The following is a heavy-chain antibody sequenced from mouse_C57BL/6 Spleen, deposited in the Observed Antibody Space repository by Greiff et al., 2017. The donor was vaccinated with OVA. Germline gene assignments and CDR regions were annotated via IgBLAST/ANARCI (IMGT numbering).Heavy chain of an antibody. D-gene: IGHD1-1*01. J-gene: IGHJ4*01. V-gene: IGHV1-22*01. CDR1: GYTFTDYN. Sequence: EVQGVESGPELVKPGASVKMSCKASGYTFTDYNMHWVKQSHGTSLAWIGYIHPNNGGPSSNQKFTGKATLTVNKSSSTAYMELRSLTSEDSAVYYCARRTTVVATGAMDYWGQGTSATVSA. CDR2: IHPNNGGP. CDR3: ARRTTVVATGAMDY.